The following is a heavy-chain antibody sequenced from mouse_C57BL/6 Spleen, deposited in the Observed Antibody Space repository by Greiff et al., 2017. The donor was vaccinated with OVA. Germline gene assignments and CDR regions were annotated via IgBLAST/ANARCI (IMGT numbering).Heavy chain of an antibody. V-gene: IGHV3-6*01. CDR3: ARDGKDFFAY. CDR1: GYSITSGYY. D-gene: IGHD2-1*01. Sequence: EVKLEESGPGLVKPSQSLSLTCSVTGYSITSGYYWNWIRQFPGNKLEWMGYLSYDGSNNYNPSLKNRISITRDTSKNQFFLKLNSVTTEDTATYYCARDGKDFFAYWGQGTLVTVSA. J-gene: IGHJ3*01. CDR2: LSYDGSN.